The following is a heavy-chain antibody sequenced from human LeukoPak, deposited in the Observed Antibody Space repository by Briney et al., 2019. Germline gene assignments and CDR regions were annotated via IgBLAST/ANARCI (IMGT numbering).Heavy chain of an antibody. D-gene: IGHD5-12*01. CDR2: LIPVLGMS. J-gene: IGHJ4*02. CDR3: ARDRGGGFDLAFFDH. V-gene: IGHV1-69*04. Sequence: SVKVSCKSSGGSFSTYAVNWVRQAPGRGLEWMGRLIPVLGMSHYAQGFQGRVTLTADRSTNTAYMELDRLTSDDTAVYFCARDRGGGFDLAFFDHWGQGTLVTVSS. CDR1: GGSFSTYA.